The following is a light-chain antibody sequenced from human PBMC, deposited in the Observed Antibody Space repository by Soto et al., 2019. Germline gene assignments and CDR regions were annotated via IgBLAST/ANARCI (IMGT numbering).Light chain of an antibody. Sequence: QSVLTQPASVSGSPGQSLTISCPGTSSDVGSYNLVSWYQQHPGKAPKLMIYHVRNRPSGISNRFSGSKSGNTASLTISGLQAEDEADYYCSSYTTSSTLYVFGTGTKVTV. CDR2: HVR. V-gene: IGLV2-14*02. J-gene: IGLJ1*01. CDR1: SSDVGSYNL. CDR3: SSYTTSSTLYV.